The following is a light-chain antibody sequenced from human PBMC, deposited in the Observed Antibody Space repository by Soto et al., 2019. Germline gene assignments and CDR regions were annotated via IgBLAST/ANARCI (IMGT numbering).Light chain of an antibody. CDR1: QSVISN. CDR2: GAS. J-gene: IGKJ4*01. Sequence: EIVMKQSPATLSVSQGETATLSCRASQSVISNLAWYQQKPGQAPRLLIYGASTRATGIPARFSGSGSGTEFTLTICRLEPEDFAVYYCQQYGSSPLTFGGGSNVDI. CDR3: QQYGSSPLT. V-gene: IGKV3-15*01.